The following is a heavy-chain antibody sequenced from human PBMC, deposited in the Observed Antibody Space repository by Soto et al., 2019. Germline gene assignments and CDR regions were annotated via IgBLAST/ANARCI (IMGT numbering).Heavy chain of an antibody. CDR3: ARHPSRRYYDSSGYCYPLVYGMDV. D-gene: IGHD3-22*01. V-gene: IGHV4-31*03. J-gene: IGHJ6*02. CDR2: IYYSGST. CDR1: GGSISSGGYY. Sequence: SETLSLTCTVSGGSISSGGYYWSWIRQHPGKGLEWIGYIYYSGSTYYNPSLKSRVTISVDTSKNQFSLKLSSVTAADTAVYYCARHPSRRYYDSSGYCYPLVYGMDVWGQGTTVTVSS.